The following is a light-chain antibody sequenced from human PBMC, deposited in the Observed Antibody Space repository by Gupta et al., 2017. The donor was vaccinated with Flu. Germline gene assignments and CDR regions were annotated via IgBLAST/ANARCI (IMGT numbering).Light chain of an antibody. Sequence: PFSVLASLGDRVTITSRADQIISNYLSWYQQKPGKASRLLISSASHCVSGVPSSFRGDGSGTEFTLTIVRLQPDDFATYFCRQGFKTPITFGHGTNVYIK. CDR2: SAS. V-gene: IGKV1-39*01. J-gene: IGKJ3*01. CDR3: RQGFKTPIT. CDR1: QIISNY.